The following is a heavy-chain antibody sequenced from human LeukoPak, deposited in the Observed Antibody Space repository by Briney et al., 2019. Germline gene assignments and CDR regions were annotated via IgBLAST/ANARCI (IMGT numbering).Heavy chain of an antibody. CDR1: GGTFGSYA. D-gene: IGHD5-18*01. Sequence: GASVKVSCKASGGTFGSYAISWVRQAPGQGLEWMGRIIPIFGIANYAQKFQGRVTITADKSTSTAYMELSSLRSEDTAVYYCARDRGQLWTGGFDYWGQGTLVTVSS. V-gene: IGHV1-69*04. CDR3: ARDRGQLWTGGFDY. J-gene: IGHJ4*02. CDR2: IIPIFGIA.